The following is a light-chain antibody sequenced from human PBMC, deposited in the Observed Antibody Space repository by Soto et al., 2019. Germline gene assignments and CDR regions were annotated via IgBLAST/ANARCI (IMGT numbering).Light chain of an antibody. V-gene: IGKV3-11*01. CDR3: QQRSSWPIT. Sequence: EIVLPQSPATLSLSPGERATLSCRASQSVDSYLVWYQQKPGQAPRLLIFGASSRATGIPARFSGSGSGTDFTLTINSLEPEDFAVYYCQQRSSWPITFGQGTRLEIK. CDR1: QSVDSY. J-gene: IGKJ5*01. CDR2: GAS.